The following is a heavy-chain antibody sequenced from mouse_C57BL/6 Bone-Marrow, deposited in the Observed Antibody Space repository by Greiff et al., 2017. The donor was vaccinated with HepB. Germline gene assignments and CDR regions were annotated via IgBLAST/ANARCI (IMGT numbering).Heavy chain of an antibody. CDR1: GFSFNTYA. D-gene: IGHD2-2*01. Sequence: EVHLVESGGGLVQPKGSLKLSCAASGFSFNTYAMNWVRQAPGKGLEWVARIRSKSNNYATYYADSVKDRFTISRDDSESMLYLQMNNLKTEDTAMYYCVIPSMVTRSEFAYWGQGTLVTVSA. CDR2: IRSKSNNYAT. CDR3: VIPSMVTRSEFAY. J-gene: IGHJ3*01. V-gene: IGHV10-1*01.